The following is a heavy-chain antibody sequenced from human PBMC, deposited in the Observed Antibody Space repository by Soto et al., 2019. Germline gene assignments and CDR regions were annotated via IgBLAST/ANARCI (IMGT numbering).Heavy chain of an antibody. CDR3: ARGLSSTTVVLYGMDV. CDR2: IIPIFGTA. J-gene: IGHJ6*02. CDR1: GGTFSSYA. V-gene: IGHV1-69*13. Sequence: SVKVSCKASGGTFSSYAISWVRQAPGQGLEWMGGIIPIFGTANYAQKFQGRVTITADESTSTAYMELSSLRSEDTAVYYCARGLSSTTVVLYGMDVWGQGTTVTVSS. D-gene: IGHD1-1*01.